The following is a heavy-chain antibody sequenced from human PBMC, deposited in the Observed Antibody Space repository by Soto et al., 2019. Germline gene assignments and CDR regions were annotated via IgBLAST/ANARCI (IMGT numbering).Heavy chain of an antibody. CDR2: ISGSGGST. CDR1: GFTFSSYA. V-gene: IGHV3-23*01. Sequence: GGSLRLSCAASGFTFSSYAMSWVRQAPGKGLEWVSAISGSGGSTYYADSVKGRFTISRDDSKNTLYLQMNSLRAEDTAVYYCARAAYYDYFWGSYRHRAPLAYCGQGTLVTVSS. CDR3: ARAAYYDYFWGSYRHRAPLAY. D-gene: IGHD3-16*02. J-gene: IGHJ4*02.